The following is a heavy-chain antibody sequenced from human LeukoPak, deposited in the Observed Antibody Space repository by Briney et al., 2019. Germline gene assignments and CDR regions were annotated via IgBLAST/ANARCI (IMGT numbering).Heavy chain of an antibody. CDR1: GGSISSYY. J-gene: IGHJ4*02. Sequence: PSETLSLTCTVSGGSISSYYWSWIRQPPGKGLEWIGYIYYSGSTNYNPSLKSRVTISVDTSKNQFSLKLSSVTAADTAVYYRARDRDGLFDYWGQGTLVTVSS. CDR3: ARDRDGLFDY. V-gene: IGHV4-59*01. CDR2: IYYSGST. D-gene: IGHD5-24*01.